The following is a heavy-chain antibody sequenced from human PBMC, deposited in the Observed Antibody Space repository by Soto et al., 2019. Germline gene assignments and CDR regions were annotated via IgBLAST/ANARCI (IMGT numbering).Heavy chain of an antibody. Sequence: QVQLVQSGAEVKKPGSSVKVSCKASGGTFSSYAINWVRQAPGQGLEWMGEIIPIFGTANYAQKFQSRVTITADESTSTAYMELSRLRSEDTAVYYCARDGGRHSGGIDYWGQGTLVTVSS. D-gene: IGHD1-26*01. J-gene: IGHJ4*02. V-gene: IGHV1-69*01. CDR2: IIPIFGTA. CDR1: GGTFSSYA. CDR3: ARDGGRHSGGIDY.